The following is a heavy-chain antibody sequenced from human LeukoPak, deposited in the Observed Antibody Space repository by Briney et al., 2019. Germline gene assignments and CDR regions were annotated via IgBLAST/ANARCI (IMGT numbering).Heavy chain of an antibody. CDR3: ARGAWIQGPLDY. Sequence: ASIKVSCKHSVYTFTGYYMHGVRQAPAAGIEWAGGINPNSGGTNYAPKFQGRVTMTRDTSISTAYMELSRLRSDDMAVYYCARGAWIQGPLDYWGQGTLVTVSS. J-gene: IGHJ4*02. D-gene: IGHD5-18*01. CDR1: VYTFTGYY. V-gene: IGHV1-2*02. CDR2: INPNSGGT.